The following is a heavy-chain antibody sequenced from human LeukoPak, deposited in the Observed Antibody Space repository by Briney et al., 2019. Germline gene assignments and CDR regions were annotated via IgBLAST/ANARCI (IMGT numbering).Heavy chain of an antibody. CDR1: GGSISSYY. V-gene: IGHV4-59*01. CDR3: ARGGPPVTIFGVVISWFDP. Sequence: PSETLSLTCTVSGGSISSYYWSWLRQPPGKGLEWIGYIYYRGSTNYNPSLKSRVTISLDTSKNQFSLKLSSVTAADTAVYYCARGGPPVTIFGVVISWFDPWGQGTLVTVSS. J-gene: IGHJ5*02. D-gene: IGHD3-3*01. CDR2: IYYRGST.